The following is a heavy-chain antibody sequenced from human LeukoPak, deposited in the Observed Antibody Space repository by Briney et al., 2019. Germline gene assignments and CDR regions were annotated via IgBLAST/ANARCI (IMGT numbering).Heavy chain of an antibody. V-gene: IGHV3-30*02. CDR3: ATEGMPAFDL. Sequence: GGSLRLFCAASGFTFSSYGMHWVRQAPGKGLEWVAFIRYDGSNKYYADSVKGRFTISRDNSKNTLYLQMNSLRAEDTAVYYCATEGMPAFDLWGRGTLVTVSS. CDR1: GFTFSSYG. CDR2: IRYDGSNK. J-gene: IGHJ2*01. D-gene: IGHD2-2*01.